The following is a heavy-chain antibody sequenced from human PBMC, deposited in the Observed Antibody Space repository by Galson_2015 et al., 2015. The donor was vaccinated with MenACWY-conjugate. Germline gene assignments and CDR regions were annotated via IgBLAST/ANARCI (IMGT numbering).Heavy chain of an antibody. CDR1: GFTFSNYA. D-gene: IGHD5-18*01. Sequence: SLRLSCAASGFTFSNYAMNWVRQAPGKGLEWVAAISGRGGSAYSADSLRGRFAISRDNSKNMIFLQMNSLRAEDTAVYYCARETRGAQLWYGTASYGMAGYWGQGTLVTVSS. J-gene: IGHJ4*02. V-gene: IGHV3-23*01. CDR2: ISGRGGSA. CDR3: ARETRGAQLWYGTASYGMAGY.